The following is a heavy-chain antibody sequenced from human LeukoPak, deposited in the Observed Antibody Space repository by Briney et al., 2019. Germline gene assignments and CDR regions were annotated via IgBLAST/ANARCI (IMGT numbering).Heavy chain of an antibody. Sequence: ASVKVSCKASGYTFTSYDINWVRQATGQGLEWMGWMNPKTGNTGYAQKFQGRATMTMSTSVTTAYLELSSLRSEDTAVYYCARDGRLVHGYWGQGTLVTVSS. V-gene: IGHV1-8*01. J-gene: IGHJ4*02. D-gene: IGHD6-19*01. CDR2: MNPKTGNT. CDR1: GYTFTSYD. CDR3: ARDGRLVHGY.